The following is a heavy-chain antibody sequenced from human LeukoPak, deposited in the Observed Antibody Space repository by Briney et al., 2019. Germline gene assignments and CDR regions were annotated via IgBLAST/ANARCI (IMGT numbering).Heavy chain of an antibody. J-gene: IGHJ4*02. CDR3: ARPQAPYSSRSTFDY. CDR2: INNDGSST. CDR1: GFTSSTSW. D-gene: IGHD6-13*01. V-gene: IGHV3-74*01. Sequence: PGGSLRLSWAAPGFTSSTSWLHWVRKVQGKGLVWVSRINNDGSSTSYADSVKGRFTISRDNAKNTLYLQMNSLRAEDTAVYYCARPQAPYSSRSTFDYWGQGALVTVSS.